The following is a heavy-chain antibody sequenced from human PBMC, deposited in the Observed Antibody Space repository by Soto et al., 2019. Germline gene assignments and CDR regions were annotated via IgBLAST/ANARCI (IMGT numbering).Heavy chain of an antibody. D-gene: IGHD6-19*01. V-gene: IGHV1-3*01. CDR2: INAGNGNT. CDR3: AREDQYRSGWYYLDY. CDR1: GYTFTSYA. Sequence: WASVKDSCKASGYTFTSYAMHWVRQAPGQRLEWMGRINAGNGNTKYSQKLQGRVTITRDTSASTAYMKLSSLRSEDTAVYYCAREDQYRSGWYYLDYWGQGTLVTVSS. J-gene: IGHJ4*02.